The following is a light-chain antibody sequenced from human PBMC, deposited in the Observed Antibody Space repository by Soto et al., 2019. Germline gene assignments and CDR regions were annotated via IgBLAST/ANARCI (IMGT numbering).Light chain of an antibody. J-gene: IGKJ1*01. V-gene: IGKV2-24*01. CDR3: MQPLQTPRT. CDR2: KIS. CDR1: QSLVHRNGTTY. Sequence: DIVMTQTPXXXXVXLGQPASFSCRSSQSLVHRNGTTYFSVINQRPGQPPRLLIYKISDRFSGVPDRFSGSGAGTDFTLTISRVEAEDVGVYYCMQPLQTPRTFGQGTKVDIK.